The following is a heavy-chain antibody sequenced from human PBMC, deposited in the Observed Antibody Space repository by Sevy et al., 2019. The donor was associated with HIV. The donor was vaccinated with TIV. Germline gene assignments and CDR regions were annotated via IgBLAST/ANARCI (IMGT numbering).Heavy chain of an antibody. J-gene: IGHJ6*02. CDR2: IYYSGNT. Sequence: SETLSLTCTVSGGSINSNNYYWTWIRQHPGKGLEWIGYIYYSGNTYYNPSLKSRLTISIDRSKNQFSLRLSSVTAAGTAVYYCARDHGYSNGWFPYYYYHGMDVWGQGTTVTVSS. V-gene: IGHV4-31*03. CDR1: GGSINSNNYY. D-gene: IGHD6-19*01. CDR3: ARDHGYSNGWFPYYYYHGMDV.